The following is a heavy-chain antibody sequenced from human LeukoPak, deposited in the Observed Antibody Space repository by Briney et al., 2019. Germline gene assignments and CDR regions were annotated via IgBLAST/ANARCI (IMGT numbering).Heavy chain of an antibody. J-gene: IGHJ4*02. CDR2: INSNGDRT. D-gene: IGHD5-12*01. CDR3: AREERGLAIDY. Sequence: PGGTLRLSCAASGFTFSLHAMHWVRQAPGKGLEYVSAINSNGDRTYYANSLKGRFIISRDNSKNTLFLQMGSLRPEDMGVYYCAREERGLAIDYWGQGTLVTVSS. CDR1: GFTFSLHA. V-gene: IGHV3-64*01.